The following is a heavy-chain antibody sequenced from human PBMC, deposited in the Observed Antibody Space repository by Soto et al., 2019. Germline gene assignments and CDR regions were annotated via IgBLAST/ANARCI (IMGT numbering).Heavy chain of an antibody. D-gene: IGHD3-10*01. J-gene: IGHJ6*02. CDR1: GYTFNSYD. Sequence: QVQLVQSGAEVKKPGASVKVSCKASGYTFNSYDINWVRQATGQGLEWMGWMNPNSANTGYAHKFQGRDTRTRSTAISTAYMELSSLRSQDTAVYDRARDGVRGMDVCGQGTTVSVSS. CDR2: MNPNSANT. CDR3: ARDGVRGMDV. V-gene: IGHV1-8*01.